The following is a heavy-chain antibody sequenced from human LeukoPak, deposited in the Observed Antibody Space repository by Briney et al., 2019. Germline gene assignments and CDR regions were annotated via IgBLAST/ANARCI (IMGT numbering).Heavy chain of an antibody. CDR1: GGTFSSYA. D-gene: IGHD2-15*01. CDR3: ARGRVVAATSWFDP. CDR2: IIPIFGTA. V-gene: IGHV1-69*13. J-gene: IGHJ5*02. Sequence: GASVKVSCKASGGTFSSYAISWVRQAPGQGLEWMGGIIPIFGTANYAQKFQCRVTITADESTSTAYMELSSLRSEDTAVYYCARGRVVAATSWFDPWGQGTLVTVSS.